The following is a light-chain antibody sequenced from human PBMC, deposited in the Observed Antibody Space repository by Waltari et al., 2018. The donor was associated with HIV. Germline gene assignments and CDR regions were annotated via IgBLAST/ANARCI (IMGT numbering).Light chain of an antibody. CDR1: SSNVGSDDL. J-gene: IGLJ1*01. V-gene: IGLV2-23*02. CDR2: EVT. Sequence: QSALTQPASVSGSPGQSITISCTGTSSNVGSDDLVSWYQQHPGEAPNLTIYEVTKRPSGVSNRFSGSKSGNTASLTISGLQAEDEADYYCCSCPRSGIRYVFGTGTKVTVL. CDR3: CSCPRSGIRYV.